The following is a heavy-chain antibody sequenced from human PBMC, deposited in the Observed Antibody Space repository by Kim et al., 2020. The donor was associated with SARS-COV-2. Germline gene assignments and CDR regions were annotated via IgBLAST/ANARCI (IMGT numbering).Heavy chain of an antibody. V-gene: IGHV1-69*13. CDR2: IIPFFGTA. Sequence: SVKVSCKASGGTFSSYAISWVRQAPGQGLEWMGGIIPFFGTANYAQKFQGRVTITADESTSTAYMELSSLRSEDTAVYYCARGSITMVRGGMSDSIGYYCYGMDVWGQGTTVTVSS. J-gene: IGHJ6*02. CDR1: GGTFSSYA. CDR3: ARGSITMVRGGMSDSIGYYCYGMDV. D-gene: IGHD3-10*01.